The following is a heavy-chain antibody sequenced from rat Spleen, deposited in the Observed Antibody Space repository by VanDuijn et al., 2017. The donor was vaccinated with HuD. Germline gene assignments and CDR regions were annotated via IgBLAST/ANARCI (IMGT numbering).Heavy chain of an antibody. D-gene: IGHD1-11*01. V-gene: IGHV5S23*01. CDR1: GFTFSNYY. J-gene: IGHJ4*01. CDR2: ITNSGGST. Sequence: EVQLVESGGGLVQPGRSLKLSCAASGFTFSNYYMAWVRQAPTKGLEWVASITNSGGSTYYRDSVKGRFTISRDNAKSTLYLQMDSLRSEDTATYYCTRDRSSAPGVMDAWGQGASVTVSS. CDR3: TRDRSSAPGVMDA.